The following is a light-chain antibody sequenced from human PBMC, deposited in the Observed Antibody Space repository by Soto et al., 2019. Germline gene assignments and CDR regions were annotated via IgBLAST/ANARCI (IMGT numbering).Light chain of an antibody. J-gene: IGKJ4*01. CDR2: GAS. Sequence: EIVMTQSPATLSVSPGERATLSCRASQSVGSNLAWYQQTPGQAPRLLIYGASTRATGIPARFSGSGSGTEFTLTISSLQSEDFAVYYCQQYKDWPLTFGGGTKVEIK. CDR1: QSVGSN. V-gene: IGKV3-15*01. CDR3: QQYKDWPLT.